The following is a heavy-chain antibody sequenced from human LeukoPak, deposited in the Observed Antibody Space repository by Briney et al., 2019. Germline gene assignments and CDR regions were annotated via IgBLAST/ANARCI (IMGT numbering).Heavy chain of an antibody. Sequence: PSETLSLTCTVSGGSISSSSYYWGWIRQPPGKGLEWIGSIYYSGSTYYNPSLKSRVTISVDTSKNQFSLKLSSVTAADTAVYYCARDRSISRDGYNFSPRSWFDPWGQGTLVTVSS. D-gene: IGHD5-24*01. CDR3: ARDRSISRDGYNFSPRSWFDP. V-gene: IGHV4-39*02. CDR2: IYYSGST. CDR1: GGSISSSSYY. J-gene: IGHJ5*02.